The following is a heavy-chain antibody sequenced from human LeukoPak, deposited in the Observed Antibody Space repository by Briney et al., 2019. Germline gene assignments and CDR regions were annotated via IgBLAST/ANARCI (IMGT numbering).Heavy chain of an antibody. V-gene: IGHV3-23*01. Sequence: GGSLRLSCAASGFTFSSSAMHWVRQAPGKGLEWVSAISGSGGSTYYADSVKGRFTISRGNSKNTLYLQMNSLRAEDTAVYYCAKKYYDYIWGSSIDYWGQGTLVTVSS. CDR1: GFTFSSSA. CDR2: ISGSGGST. J-gene: IGHJ4*02. D-gene: IGHD3-16*01. CDR3: AKKYYDYIWGSSIDY.